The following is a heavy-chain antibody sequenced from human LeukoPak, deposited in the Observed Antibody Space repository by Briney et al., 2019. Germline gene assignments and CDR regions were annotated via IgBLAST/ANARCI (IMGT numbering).Heavy chain of an antibody. CDR3: TKDLTGHYDY. Sequence: GGSLRLSCAVSGFTFSNFWMHWVRQAPGKGLVWVSRINTDGSTTTYADSVKGRFTISRDNAKNTLYLQMNSLRAEDTAIYYCTKDLTGHYDYWGQGTLVSVSS. CDR2: INTDGSTT. D-gene: IGHD3-9*01. J-gene: IGHJ4*02. CDR1: GFTFSNFW. V-gene: IGHV3-74*01.